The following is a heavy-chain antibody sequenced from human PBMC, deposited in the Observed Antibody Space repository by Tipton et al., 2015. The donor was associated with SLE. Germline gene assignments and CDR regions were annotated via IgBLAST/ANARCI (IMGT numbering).Heavy chain of an antibody. CDR1: GFTFSSYG. CDR2: IRYDGSNK. Sequence: SLRLSCAASGFTFSSYGMHWVRQAPGKGLEWVAFIRYDGSNKYYADSVKGRFTISRDNSKNTLYLQMNSLRAEDTAVYYCAKARGRYCSGGSCLYYFDYWGQGTLVTVSS. D-gene: IGHD2-15*01. V-gene: IGHV3-30*02. CDR3: AKARGRYCSGGSCLYYFDY. J-gene: IGHJ4*02.